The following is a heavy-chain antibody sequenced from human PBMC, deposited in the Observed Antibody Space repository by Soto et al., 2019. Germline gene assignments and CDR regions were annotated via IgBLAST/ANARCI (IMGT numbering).Heavy chain of an antibody. CDR1: GFTFSSYS. CDR3: ARDAPHYYDSSGYGVDYGMDV. Sequence: GGSLRLSCAASGFTFSSYSMNWVRQAPGKGLEWVSSISSSSSYIYYADSVKGRFTISRDNAKNSLYLQMNSLRAEDTAVYYCARDAPHYYDSSGYGVDYGMDVWGQGTTVTVSS. V-gene: IGHV3-21*01. J-gene: IGHJ6*02. CDR2: ISSSSSYI. D-gene: IGHD3-22*01.